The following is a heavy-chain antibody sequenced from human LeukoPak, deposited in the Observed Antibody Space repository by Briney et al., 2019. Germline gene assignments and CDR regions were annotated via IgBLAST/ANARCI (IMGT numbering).Heavy chain of an antibody. D-gene: IGHD1-26*01. V-gene: IGHV1-18*01. CDR3: AREGNIVGATPTQTSYVY. J-gene: IGHJ4*02. CDR2: ISAYNGNT. Sequence: ASVKVSFKASGYTFTSYGISWVRQAPGQGLEWMGWISAYNGNTNYLQKLQGRVTMTTDTSTSTAYMELRSLRSDDTAVYYCAREGNIVGATPTQTSYVYWGQGPLVTVSS. CDR1: GYTFTSYG.